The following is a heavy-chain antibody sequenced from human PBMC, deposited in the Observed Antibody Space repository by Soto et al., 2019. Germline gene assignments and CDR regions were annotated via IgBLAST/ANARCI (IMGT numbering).Heavy chain of an antibody. CDR1: GYSFTSYW. D-gene: IGHD2-2*01. CDR2: IDPSDSYT. Sequence: GESLKISCKGSGYSFTSYWISRVRQMPGKGLEWMGRIDPSDSYTNYSPSFQGHVTISADKSISTAYLQWSSLKASDTAMYYCASRPHCSSTSCYDKYGMDVWGQGTTVTVSS. CDR3: ASRPHCSSTSCYDKYGMDV. V-gene: IGHV5-10-1*01. J-gene: IGHJ6*02.